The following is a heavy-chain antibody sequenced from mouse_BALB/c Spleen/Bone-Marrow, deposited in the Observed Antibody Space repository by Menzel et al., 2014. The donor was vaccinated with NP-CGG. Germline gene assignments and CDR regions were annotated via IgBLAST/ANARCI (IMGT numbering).Heavy chain of an antibody. Sequence: VQLKESGAELVKPGASVKLSCTASGFNIKDTYMHWVKQRPEQGLEWIGRIDPANGNTKYDPKFQGKATITADTSSNTAYLQLSSLTSEXXXXXXXXXXXXYAMDYWGQGTSVTVSS. CDR1: GFNIKDTY. J-gene: IGHJ4*01. V-gene: IGHV14-3*02. CDR3: XXXXXYAMDY. CDR2: IDPANGNT.